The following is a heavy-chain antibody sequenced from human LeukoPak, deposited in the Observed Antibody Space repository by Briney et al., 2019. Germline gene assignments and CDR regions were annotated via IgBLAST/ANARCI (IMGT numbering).Heavy chain of an antibody. CDR2: IYPGDSDP. V-gene: IGHV5-51*01. CDR1: GYTFTTYW. CDR3: ARHGVGSSWFGFDY. Sequence: GESLKISCKGSGYTFTTYWIGWVRQMPGKGLEWMGIIYPGDSDPRYSPSFQGQVSISADKSISTAYLQWSSLEASDTAMYYCARHGVGSSWFGFDYWGQGTLVTVSS. J-gene: IGHJ4*02. D-gene: IGHD6-13*01.